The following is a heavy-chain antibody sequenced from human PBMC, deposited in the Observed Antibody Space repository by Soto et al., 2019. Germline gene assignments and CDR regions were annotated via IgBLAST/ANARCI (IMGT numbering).Heavy chain of an antibody. D-gene: IGHD2-2*01. CDR1: GFNFNDHW. CDR2: IKKDGSGT. V-gene: IGHV3-7*03. J-gene: IGHJ4*02. Sequence: PXVSLQLSCAASGFNFNDHWMTWVRQAPGKGLEWVANIKKDGSGTYYVDSVKGRFTISRDNANNSLFLQMNSLRADDTAVYYCARVANGVVAPAATYYFDYWGQGALVTVSS. CDR3: ARVANGVVAPAATYYFDY.